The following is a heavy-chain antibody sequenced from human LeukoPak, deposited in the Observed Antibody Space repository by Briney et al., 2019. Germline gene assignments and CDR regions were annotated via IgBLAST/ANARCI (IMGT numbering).Heavy chain of an antibody. CDR2: ISSSGSTI. Sequence: GGSLRLSCAASGFTFSDYYMSWIRQAPGKGLKWVSYISSSGSTIYYADSVKGRFTISRDNAKNSLYLQMNSLRAEDTAVYYCARWDLDIVVVPAAWGQGTLVTVSS. D-gene: IGHD2-2*01. CDR3: ARWDLDIVVVPAA. J-gene: IGHJ5*02. V-gene: IGHV3-11*04. CDR1: GFTFSDYY.